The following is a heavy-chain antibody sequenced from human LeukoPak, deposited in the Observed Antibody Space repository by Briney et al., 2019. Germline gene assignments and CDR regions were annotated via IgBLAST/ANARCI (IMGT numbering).Heavy chain of an antibody. CDR3: ARVRNTAMAIYYFDY. Sequence: GRSLRLSCAASGFTFSSYGMHWVRQAPGKGLEWVSVIYSGGSTYYADSVKGRFTISRHNSKNTLYLQMNSLRAEDTAVYYCARVRNTAMAIYYFDYWGQGTLVTVSS. V-gene: IGHV3-53*04. J-gene: IGHJ4*02. CDR2: IYSGGST. D-gene: IGHD5-18*01. CDR1: GFTFSSYG.